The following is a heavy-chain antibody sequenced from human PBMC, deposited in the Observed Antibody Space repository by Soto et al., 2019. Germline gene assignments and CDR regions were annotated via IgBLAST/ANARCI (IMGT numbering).Heavy chain of an antibody. D-gene: IGHD6-13*01. J-gene: IGHJ5*02. CDR3: ARLEQQAGRWFDP. CDR2: IYYSGST. CDR1: GGSISSSSYY. Sequence: PSETLSLTCTVSGGSISSSSYYWGWIRQPPGKGLEWIGSIYYSGSTYYNPSLKSRVTISVDTSKNQFSLKLSSVTAADTAVYYCARLEQQAGRWFDPWGQGTLVTVSS. V-gene: IGHV4-39*01.